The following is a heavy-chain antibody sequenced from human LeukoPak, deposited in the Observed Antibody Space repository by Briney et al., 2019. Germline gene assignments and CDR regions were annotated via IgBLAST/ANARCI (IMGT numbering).Heavy chain of an antibody. CDR2: IYYSGST. CDR3: ARHEYSGSYYGLSWFDP. D-gene: IGHD1-26*01. J-gene: IGHJ5*02. V-gene: IGHV4-39*01. CDR1: GGSISSSGYY. Sequence: SETLSLTCTVSGGSISSSGYYWGWIRQPQGKGLERIASIYYSGSTYYNPSLKSRVTISVDTSKNQLSLKLSSLTAADTAVYYCARHEYSGSYYGLSWFDPWGQGTLVTVSS.